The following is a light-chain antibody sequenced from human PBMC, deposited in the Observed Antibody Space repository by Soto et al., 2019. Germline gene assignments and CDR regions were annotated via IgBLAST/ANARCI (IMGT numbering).Light chain of an antibody. CDR2: SAS. J-gene: IGKJ1*01. Sequence: DIQLTQSPSFLSASVGDRVTITCRASQDISSYLAWYQQRPGKVPRVLTHSASTLQSGVPSRFSATGSGTTFTLTISSLQPEDIATYYCQQLNSFPRTFGQGTKVEV. CDR1: QDISSY. V-gene: IGKV1-9*01. CDR3: QQLNSFPRT.